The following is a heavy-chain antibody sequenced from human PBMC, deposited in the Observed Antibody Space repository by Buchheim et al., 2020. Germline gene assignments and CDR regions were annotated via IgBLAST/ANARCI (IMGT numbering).Heavy chain of an antibody. CDR3: ARDSIGNWYVPFDY. Sequence: EVQLVESGGGLVQPGGSLRLSCAASGFTFSSYWMSWIRQAPGKGLEWVANIKQDGSEKYYVDSVKGRLTIYSDNAKNSLYLQMNSLRAEDTAVYYCARDSIGNWYVPFDYWGQGTL. D-gene: IGHD1-1*01. V-gene: IGHV3-7*01. J-gene: IGHJ4*02. CDR2: IKQDGSEK. CDR1: GFTFSSYW.